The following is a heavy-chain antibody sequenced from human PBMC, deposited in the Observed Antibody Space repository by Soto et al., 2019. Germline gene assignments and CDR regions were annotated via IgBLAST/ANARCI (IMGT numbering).Heavy chain of an antibody. J-gene: IGHJ6*02. CDR3: AKNGQPPYYYYGMDV. V-gene: IGHV1-18*01. D-gene: IGHD2-8*01. Sequence: QGQLVQSGAEVKKPGASVKVSCKASGYTFTRYGISWVRQAPGQGLEWMGWISGYNGDTNYAQKFQGRVTMTVDTSTTTAFMELTGLTSDDRAVYYCAKNGQPPYYYYGMDVWGQGTTVTVSS. CDR1: GYTFTRYG. CDR2: ISGYNGDT.